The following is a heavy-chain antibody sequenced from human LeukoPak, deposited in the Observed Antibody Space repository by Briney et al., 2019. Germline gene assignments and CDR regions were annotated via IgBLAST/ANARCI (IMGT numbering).Heavy chain of an antibody. CDR2: INPNSGGT. J-gene: IGHJ4*02. CDR1: GYTFTGYY. CDR3: ARDRGYSYGYAAFDY. Sequence: GASVKVSCKASGYTFTGYYMHWVRQAPGQGLEWMGWINPNSGGTNYAQKFQGRVTMTRDTSISTAYMELSRLRSDDTAVYYYARDRGYSYGYAAFDYWGQGTLVTVSS. V-gene: IGHV1-2*02. D-gene: IGHD5-18*01.